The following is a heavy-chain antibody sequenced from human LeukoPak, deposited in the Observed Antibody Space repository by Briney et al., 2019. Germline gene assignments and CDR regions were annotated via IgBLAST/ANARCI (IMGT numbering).Heavy chain of an antibody. V-gene: IGHV1-8*03. D-gene: IGHD2-15*01. CDR2: MNPNSGNT. CDR1: GYTFTSYD. CDR3: ARAGYCSGGSCASRY. Sequence: GASVKVSCKASGYTFTSYDINWVRQATGQGLEWRGWMNPNSGNTGYAQKFQGRVTITRNTSISTAYMELSSLRSEDTAVYYCARAGYCSGGSCASRYWGQGTLVTVSS. J-gene: IGHJ4*02.